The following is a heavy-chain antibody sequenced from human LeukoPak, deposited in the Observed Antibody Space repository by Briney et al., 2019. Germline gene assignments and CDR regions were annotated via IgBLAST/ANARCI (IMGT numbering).Heavy chain of an antibody. V-gene: IGHV6-1*01. CDR2: TYYRSTWYN. Sequence: SQTLSLTCAISGDSVSSNSVTWNWIRQSPSRGLEWLGRTYYRSTWYNDYAVSVRGRITVNPDTYKNQFSLHLNSVTPEDTAVYYCARRLSQYDCFDPWGQGILVTVSS. J-gene: IGHJ5*02. CDR3: ARRLSQYDCFDP. CDR1: GDSVSSNSVT. D-gene: IGHD2-2*01.